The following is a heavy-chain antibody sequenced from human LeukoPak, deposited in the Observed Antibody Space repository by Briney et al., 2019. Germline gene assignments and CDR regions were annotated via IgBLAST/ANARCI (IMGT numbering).Heavy chain of an antibody. D-gene: IGHD2-15*01. Sequence: GASLKISCKGSGYIFTTYWIGWVRQLPGRGLEWMGIIYPGDSDTRYSPSFQGQVTISADKSISTAYLQWSSLKASDTAMYYCARARYCSGGTCYPDYWGQGTLVTVSS. CDR1: GYIFTTYW. V-gene: IGHV5-51*01. J-gene: IGHJ4*02. CDR2: IYPGDSDT. CDR3: ARARYCSGGTCYPDY.